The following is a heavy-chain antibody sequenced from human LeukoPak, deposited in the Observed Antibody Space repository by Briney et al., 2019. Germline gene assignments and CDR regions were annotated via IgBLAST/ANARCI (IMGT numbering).Heavy chain of an antibody. Sequence: PGGSLRLSCAASGFTFSSYEMNWVCQAPGKGLEWVSYISSSGSTIYYADSVKGRFTISRDNAKNSLYLQMNSLRAEDTAVYYCARGYSSGWYPEFFDYWGQGTLVTVSS. CDR3: ARGYSSGWYPEFFDY. V-gene: IGHV3-48*03. CDR2: ISSSGSTI. D-gene: IGHD6-19*01. CDR1: GFTFSSYE. J-gene: IGHJ4*02.